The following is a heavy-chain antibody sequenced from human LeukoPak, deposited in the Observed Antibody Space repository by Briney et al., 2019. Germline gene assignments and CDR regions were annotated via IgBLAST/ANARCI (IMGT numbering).Heavy chain of an antibody. CDR2: IKSKTDGGTT. V-gene: IGHV3-15*01. Sequence: PGGSLRLSCAASGFTFSNAWMSWVRQAPGMGLEWVGRIKSKTDGGTTDYAAPVKGRFTISRDDSKNTLYLQMNSLKTEDTAVYYCTTEGIVVVVAAEDDFDYWGQGTLVTVSS. CDR1: GFTFSNAW. CDR3: TTEGIVVVVAAEDDFDY. D-gene: IGHD2-15*01. J-gene: IGHJ4*02.